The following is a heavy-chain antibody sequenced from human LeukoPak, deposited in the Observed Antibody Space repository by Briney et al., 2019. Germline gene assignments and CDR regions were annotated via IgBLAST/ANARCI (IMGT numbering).Heavy chain of an antibody. V-gene: IGHV3-30-3*01. D-gene: IGHD3-22*01. CDR1: GFTFSSYA. Sequence: RGSLRLSCAASGFTFSSYAMHWVRQAPGKGLEWVAVKTYDGSNKYYADSVKGRFTISRDNSKNTLYLQMNSLRAEDTAVYYCASLAPPDYYDSSGYNWFDPWGQGTLVTVSS. CDR3: ASLAPPDYYDSSGYNWFDP. J-gene: IGHJ5*02. CDR2: KTYDGSNK.